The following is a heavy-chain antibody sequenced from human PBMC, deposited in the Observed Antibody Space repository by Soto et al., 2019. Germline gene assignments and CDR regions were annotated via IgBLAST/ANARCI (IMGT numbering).Heavy chain of an antibody. Sequence: SETLSLTCAVSGGSISSGGYSWSWIRQPPGKGLEWIGYIYHSGSTYYNPSLKSRVTISVDRSKNQFSLKLSSVTAADTAVYYCDRGQYGSGSYHYWGQGTLVTVSS. J-gene: IGHJ4*02. D-gene: IGHD3-10*01. CDR2: IYHSGST. CDR3: DRGQYGSGSYHY. V-gene: IGHV4-30-2*01. CDR1: GGSISSGGYS.